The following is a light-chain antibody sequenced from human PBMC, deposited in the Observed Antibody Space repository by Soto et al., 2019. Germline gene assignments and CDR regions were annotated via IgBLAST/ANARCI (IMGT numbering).Light chain of an antibody. CDR2: WAS. V-gene: IGKV4-1*01. CDR1: QRVLYSSNNNNY. CDR3: QQYYSTPLT. Sequence: DIVMTQSPDSLAVSLGERATINCKSSQRVLYSSNNNNYLAWYQQKPGQPPKLLIYWASTRESGVPDRFSGSGSGTDFTLTISSLQAEDVAVYYCQQYYSTPLTFGQGTKLEIK. J-gene: IGKJ2*01.